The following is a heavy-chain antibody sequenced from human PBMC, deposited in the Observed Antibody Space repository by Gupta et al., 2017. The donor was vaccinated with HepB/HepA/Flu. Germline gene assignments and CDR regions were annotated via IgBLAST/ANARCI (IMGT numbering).Heavy chain of an antibody. CDR2: IYYSGST. CDR3: ARLIDRAGP. Sequence: QLQLQESGPGLVKPSETLSLTCTVSGGSISSSSYYWGWIRPPPGKGLEWIGSIYYSGSTYYNPSLKSRVTISVDTSKNQFSLKLSSVTAADTAVYYCARLIDRAGPWGQGTLVTVSS. CDR1: GGSISSSSYY. D-gene: IGHD3-22*01. J-gene: IGHJ5*02. V-gene: IGHV4-39*01.